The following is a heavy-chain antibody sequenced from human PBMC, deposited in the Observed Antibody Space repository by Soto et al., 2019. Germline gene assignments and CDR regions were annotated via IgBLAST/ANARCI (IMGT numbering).Heavy chain of an antibody. CDR2: MYYYGST. V-gene: IGHV4-59*08. Sequence: QVQLQESGPGLVQPSETLSLTCTVSGGSISSYYWSWIRQPPGKGLEWIGYMYYYGSTNYNPSLKRRVTISVDTSNNQSSLKLSSVTPVETAVYYFARRRSSGGPYYFDYWGPGNPVTASS. CDR3: ARRRSSGGPYYFDY. D-gene: IGHD3-10*01. J-gene: IGHJ4*02. CDR1: GGSISSYY.